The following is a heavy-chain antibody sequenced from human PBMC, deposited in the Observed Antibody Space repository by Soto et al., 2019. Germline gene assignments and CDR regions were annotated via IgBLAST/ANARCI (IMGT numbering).Heavy chain of an antibody. D-gene: IGHD6-19*01. CDR1: GFTFITYW. CDR3: ARLPHPGIAVAGTVY. CDR2: IKQDGSEQ. V-gene: IGHV3-7*05. Sequence: EVLLVESGGGLVQPGGSLRLSYAASGFTFITYWMSWVRQAPGKGLEWVANIKQDGSEQFYVDSVKGRFTISRDNAKNSLSLQMNSLRAEDTAVYFCARLPHPGIAVAGTVYWGQGTLVTVSS. J-gene: IGHJ4*02.